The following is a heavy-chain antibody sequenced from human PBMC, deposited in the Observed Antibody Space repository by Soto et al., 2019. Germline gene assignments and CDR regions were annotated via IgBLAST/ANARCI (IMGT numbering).Heavy chain of an antibody. Sequence: EVQLVESGGGLVKPGGSLRLSCAASGFTFSSSSMNWVRQAPGKGLEWVSSITSGSSYIYYADSVKGRFTISRDNANNTNYMPMSSLSAEDTAIYYCADGRYSTDLYGACAFDFWGQATMVTVSS. CDR1: GFTFSSSS. V-gene: IGHV3-21*04. CDR3: ADGRYSTDLYGACAFDF. CDR2: ITSGSSYI. J-gene: IGHJ3*01. D-gene: IGHD6-19*01.